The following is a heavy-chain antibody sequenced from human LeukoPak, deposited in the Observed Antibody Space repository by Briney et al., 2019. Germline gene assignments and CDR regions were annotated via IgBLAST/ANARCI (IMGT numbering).Heavy chain of an antibody. Sequence: ASVKVSCKTSGYTFTSYGLSWVRQAPGQGLEWMGCMITYNGSTYYSQKLQGRATMTTDTSTSTAYMELRSLRSDGTAMYYCAKTTVTSDEYFYYYMDVWGKGTTVTVSS. D-gene: IGHD4-17*01. J-gene: IGHJ6*03. V-gene: IGHV1-18*01. CDR1: GYTFTSYG. CDR2: MITYNGST. CDR3: AKTTVTSDEYFYYYMDV.